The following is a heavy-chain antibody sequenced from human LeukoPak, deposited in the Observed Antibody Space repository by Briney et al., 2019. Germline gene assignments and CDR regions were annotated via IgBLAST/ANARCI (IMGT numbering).Heavy chain of an antibody. V-gene: IGHV3-48*02. CDR1: GFTFSSHS. CDR3: AKFEWAFDI. CDR2: ISTRSSTI. J-gene: IGHJ3*02. Sequence: GGSLRLSCAASGFTFSSHSMNWVRQAPRKGLEWVSYISTRSSTINYADSVKGRFTISRDNAKNSLFLQMNRLRDDDTAVYYCAKFEWAFDIWGQGTIVTVSS. D-gene: IGHD3-3*01.